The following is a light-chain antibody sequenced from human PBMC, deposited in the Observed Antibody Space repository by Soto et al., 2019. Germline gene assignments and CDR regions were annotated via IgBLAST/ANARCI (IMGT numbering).Light chain of an antibody. CDR3: QQYNNWHWT. CDR2: GAS. CDR1: QSVRSN. J-gene: IGKJ1*01. Sequence: EILMTQSPATLSVSPGESATLSCRASQSVRSNLAWYQQKPGQAPRLLIYGASTRATGIPARLSGSGSGTELTITISSMQSEDFEVYYCQQYNNWHWTFGHGTKVDIK. V-gene: IGKV3-15*01.